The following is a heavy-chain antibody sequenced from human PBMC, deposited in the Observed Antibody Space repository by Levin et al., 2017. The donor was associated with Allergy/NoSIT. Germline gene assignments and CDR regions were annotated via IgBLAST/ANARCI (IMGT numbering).Heavy chain of an antibody. D-gene: IGHD2-8*01. J-gene: IGHJ3*01. CDR1: GYTFTFYG. Sequence: GASVKVSCKASGYTFTFYGISWVRQAPGQGLEWMGWISPYNGDTNYAQNLQDRVTMTTDTSTSTAHMELRSLRSDDMAVYYCAREMAETAADTFDFWGQGTMVTVSS. CDR2: ISPYNGDT. V-gene: IGHV1-18*03. CDR3: AREMAETAADTFDF.